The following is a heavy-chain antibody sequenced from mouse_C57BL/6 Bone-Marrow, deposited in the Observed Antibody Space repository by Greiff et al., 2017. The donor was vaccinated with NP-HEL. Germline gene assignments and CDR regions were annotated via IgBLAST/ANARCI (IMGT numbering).Heavy chain of an antibody. CDR1: GYTFTSYG. J-gene: IGHJ3*01. Sequence: VKLQQSGAELARPGASVKLSCKASGYTFTSYGISWVKQRTGQGLEWIGEIYPRSGNTYYNEKFKGKATLTADKSSSTAYMELRSLTSEDSAVYFCARQGTYSKSPRFAYWGQGTLVTVSA. CDR3: ARQGTYSKSPRFAY. V-gene: IGHV1-81*01. D-gene: IGHD2-5*01. CDR2: IYPRSGNT.